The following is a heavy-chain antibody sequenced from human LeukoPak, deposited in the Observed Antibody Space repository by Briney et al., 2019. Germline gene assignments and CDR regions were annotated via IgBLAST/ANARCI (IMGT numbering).Heavy chain of an antibody. CDR1: ADSINIYY. CDR3: ARNPTLARFDP. CDR2: VYPSGNT. V-gene: IGHV4-4*07. Sequence: PSETLSLTCTISADSINIYYWTWIRQPAGKGLEWIGRVYPSGNTNYNPSLKSRVTMSVDTSKNQFSLRQTSVTAADTAVYYCARNPTLARFDPWGQGTLVTVSS. J-gene: IGHJ5*02.